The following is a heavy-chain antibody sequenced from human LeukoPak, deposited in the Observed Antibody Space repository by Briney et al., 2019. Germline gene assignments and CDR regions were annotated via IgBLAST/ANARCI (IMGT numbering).Heavy chain of an antibody. CDR3: ARDRSKVVTATDFDY. V-gene: IGHV3-23*01. J-gene: IGHJ4*02. D-gene: IGHD2-21*02. Sequence: GGSLRLSCAASGFTFSSYGMSWVRQAPGKGLEWVSAISGSGGSTYYADSVKGRFTISRDNAKNSLYLQMNSLRAEDTAVYYCARDRSKVVTATDFDYWGQGTLVTVSS. CDR2: ISGSGGST. CDR1: GFTFSSYG.